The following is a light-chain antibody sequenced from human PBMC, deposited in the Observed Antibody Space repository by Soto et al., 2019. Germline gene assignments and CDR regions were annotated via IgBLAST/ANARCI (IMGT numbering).Light chain of an antibody. Sequence: EIVLTQSPGTLSLSPGERATLSCRASQSVSSNYLAWYQQKPGQAPRLLIYGAPSRATGIPDRFSGSGSGTDFTLTSSRLEDEDVAVYYGNQYGSVYTFGQGTKAEIK. CDR2: GAP. CDR3: NQYGSVYT. J-gene: IGKJ2*01. V-gene: IGKV3-20*01. CDR1: QSVSSNY.